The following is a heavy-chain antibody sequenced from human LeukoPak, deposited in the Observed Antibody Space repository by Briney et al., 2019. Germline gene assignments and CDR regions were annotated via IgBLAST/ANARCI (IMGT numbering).Heavy chain of an antibody. J-gene: IGHJ4*02. CDR2: ISYDGSNK. CDR1: GFTFSSYG. D-gene: IGHD6-13*01. Sequence: GRSLRLSCAASGFTFSSYGMHWVRQAPGKGLEWVAVISYDGSNKYYADSVKGRFTISRDNSKNTLYLQMNSLRAEDTAVYYCATDDSSSWYPLHDYWGQGTLVTVSS. V-gene: IGHV3-30*03. CDR3: ATDDSSSWYPLHDY.